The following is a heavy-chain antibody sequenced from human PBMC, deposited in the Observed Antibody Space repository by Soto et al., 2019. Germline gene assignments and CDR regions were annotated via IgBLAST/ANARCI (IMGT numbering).Heavy chain of an antibody. J-gene: IGHJ1*01. CDR1: GFTFSSYA. CDR3: AKDWRPYYYDSSGYYPGYFQH. Sequence: EVQLLESGGGLVQPGGSLRFSCAASGFTFSSYAMNWVRQAPGKGLEWVSAISGSGGSTYYADSVKGRFTISRDNSKNTLYLQMNSLRAEDTAVYYCAKDWRPYYYDSSGYYPGYFQHWGQGTLVTVSS. D-gene: IGHD3-22*01. V-gene: IGHV3-23*01. CDR2: ISGSGGST.